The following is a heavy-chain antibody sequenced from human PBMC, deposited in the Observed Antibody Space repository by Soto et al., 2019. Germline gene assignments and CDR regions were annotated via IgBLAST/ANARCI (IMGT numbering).Heavy chain of an antibody. Sequence: EVKLEESGGGLVQTGGSLRLSCAVSGFTFSAYWMRWVRQSPGRGLEGVANIKDDGSQTYYVDSVRGRFTISRDNGQNSLYLHRNSLRAEDTAVYYCATAVRGSAWSYWGQGTLVTVSS. CDR3: ATAVRGSAWSY. J-gene: IGHJ4*02. V-gene: IGHV3-7*01. CDR2: IKDDGSQT. D-gene: IGHD6-19*01. CDR1: GFTFSAYW.